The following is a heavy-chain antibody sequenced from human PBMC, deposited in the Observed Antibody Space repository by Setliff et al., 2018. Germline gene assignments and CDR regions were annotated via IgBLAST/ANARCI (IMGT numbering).Heavy chain of an antibody. CDR3: AKAGLSSGWYGNDY. CDR2: IYSGGSST. D-gene: IGHD6-19*01. V-gene: IGHV3-23*03. CDR1: GFTFSSYA. Sequence: GGSLRLSCAASGFTFSSYAMSWVRQAPGKGLEWVSVIYSGGSSTYYADSVKGRFTISRDNSKNTLYLQMNSLRAEDTAVYYCAKAGLSSGWYGNDYWGQGTLVTVSS. J-gene: IGHJ4*02.